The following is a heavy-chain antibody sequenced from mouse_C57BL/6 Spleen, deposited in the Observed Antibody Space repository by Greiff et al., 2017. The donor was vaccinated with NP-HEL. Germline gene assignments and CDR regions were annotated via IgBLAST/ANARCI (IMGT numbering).Heavy chain of an antibody. CDR1: GYTFTSYW. CDR2: INPSNGGT. CDR3: ARGRDGYYYFDY. Sequence: VQLQQPGTELVKPGASVTLSCTASGYTFTSYWMHWVKQRPGQGLEWIGNINPSNGGTNYNEKFKSKATLTVDKSSSTAYMQLSSLTSEDSAIYYCARGRDGYYYFDYWGQGTTLTVSS. J-gene: IGHJ2*01. D-gene: IGHD2-3*01. V-gene: IGHV1-53*01.